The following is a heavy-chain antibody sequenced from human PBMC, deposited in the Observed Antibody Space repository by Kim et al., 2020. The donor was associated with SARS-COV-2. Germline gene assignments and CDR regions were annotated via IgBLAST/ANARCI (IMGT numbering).Heavy chain of an antibody. CDR3: ARDRQRAGTGVDY. D-gene: IGHD6-19*01. J-gene: IGHJ4*02. Sequence: YARSVKGRITITPDTSKNQFSLQLNSVTPEDTAVYYCARDRQRAGTGVDYWGQGTLVTVSS. V-gene: IGHV6-1*01.